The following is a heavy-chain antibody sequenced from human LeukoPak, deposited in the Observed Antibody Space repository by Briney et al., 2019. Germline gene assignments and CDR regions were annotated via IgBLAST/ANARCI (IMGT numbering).Heavy chain of an antibody. D-gene: IGHD3-10*01. CDR3: ARDPVSWSGSYYGDY. Sequence: PGGSLRLSCAASGFTFSNYWMDWVRQAPGKALEWVAMIKQDGSDKYYVDSVKGRFTVSKDNAENSLYLQMNSLRAEDTAVYYCARDPVSWSGSYYGDYWGQGTLVTVSS. V-gene: IGHV3-7*05. CDR1: GFTFSNYW. CDR2: IKQDGSDK. J-gene: IGHJ4*02.